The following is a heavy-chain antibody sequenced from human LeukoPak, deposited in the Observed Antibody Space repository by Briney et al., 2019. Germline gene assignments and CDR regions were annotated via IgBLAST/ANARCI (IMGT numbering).Heavy chain of an antibody. CDR2: ITSSSSYI. CDR1: GFTFSSYS. D-gene: IGHD1-26*01. J-gene: IGHJ4*02. V-gene: IGHV3-21*01. CDR3: ARGDSGSGQYFDS. Sequence: KPGGSLRLSCAASGFTFSSYSMNWVRQAPGRGLEWVSSITSSSSYIYYADSVKGRFTISRDNAKNSLYLQMNSLRAEDTAVYYCARGDSGSGQYFDSWGQGTLVTVSS.